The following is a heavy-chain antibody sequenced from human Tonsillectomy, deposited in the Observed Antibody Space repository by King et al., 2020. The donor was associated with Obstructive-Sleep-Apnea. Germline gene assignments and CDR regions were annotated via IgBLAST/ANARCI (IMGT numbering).Heavy chain of an antibody. J-gene: IGHJ4*02. CDR1: GFSLSTSGMC. CDR3: ARIGRYCTGGSCYSGPLDY. CDR2: IDLDGDK. Sequence: TLKESGPALVKPTQTLTLTCTFSGFSLSTSGMCVSWIRQPPGKAPEWLARIDLDGDKSYNTSLNTRLTISKDTPKNQVILTMTNMDPVETATYYCARIGRYCTGGSCYSGPLDYWGQGTLVTVSS. V-gene: IGHV2-70*04. D-gene: IGHD2-15*01.